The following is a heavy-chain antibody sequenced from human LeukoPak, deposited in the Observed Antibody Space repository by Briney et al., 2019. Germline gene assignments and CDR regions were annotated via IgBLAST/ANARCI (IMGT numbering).Heavy chain of an antibody. CDR3: AREDYYDSSGYLDY. J-gene: IGHJ4*02. V-gene: IGHV4-31*03. D-gene: IGHD3-22*01. CDR1: GGSISSSGYY. CDR2: IHYSGTT. Sequence: SQTLSLPCTVSGGSISSSGYYWSWLRQHPGKGLEWIGYIHYSGTTYYNPSLKSRVTISVDTSKNQFSLKLFSVTAADTAVYYCAREDYYDSSGYLDYWGQGTLVTVSS.